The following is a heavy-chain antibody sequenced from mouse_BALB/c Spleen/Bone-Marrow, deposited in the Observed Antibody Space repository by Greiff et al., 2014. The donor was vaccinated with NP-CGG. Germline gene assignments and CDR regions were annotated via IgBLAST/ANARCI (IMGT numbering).Heavy chain of an antibody. CDR2: IDPANGNT. J-gene: IGHJ2*01. CDR3: TWYYCGSSYFDY. Sequence: DVKLQESGPELVKPGASVKLSCTASGYYIKDTYMHWVKQRPEQGLEWIGRIDPANGNTKYDPKFQGKATITADTSSNTAYLQLSRLTSEAAAVYCCTWYYCGSSYFDYWGQGTTLTVSS. V-gene: IGHV14-3*02. CDR1: GYYIKDTY. D-gene: IGHD1-1*01.